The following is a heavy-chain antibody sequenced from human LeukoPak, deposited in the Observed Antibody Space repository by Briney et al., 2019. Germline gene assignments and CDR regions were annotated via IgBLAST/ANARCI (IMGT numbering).Heavy chain of an antibody. CDR3: AKVGRYYYDSSGYFDY. V-gene: IGHV3-30*18. D-gene: IGHD3-22*01. CDR2: ISYDGSNK. CDR1: GFTFSSYG. J-gene: IGHJ4*02. Sequence: SGRSLRLSCAASGFTFSSYGMHWVRQAPGKGLEWVAVISYDGSNKYYADSVKGRITISRDNSKNTLYLQMNSLRAEDTAVYYCAKVGRYYYDSSGYFDYWGQGTLVTVSS.